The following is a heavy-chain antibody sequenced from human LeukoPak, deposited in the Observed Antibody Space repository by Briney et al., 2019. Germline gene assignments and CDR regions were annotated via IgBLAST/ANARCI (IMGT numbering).Heavy chain of an antibody. CDR2: ISYDGSNK. V-gene: IGHV3-30*18. Sequence: GGSLRLSCAASGFTFSSYGVHWVRQAPGKGREWVAVISYDGSNKYYADSVKGRFTISRDNSKNTLYLQMNSLRAEDTAVYYCAKDFTMVRGARGGYGMDVWGQGTTVAVSS. CDR3: AKDFTMVRGARGGYGMDV. D-gene: IGHD3-10*01. CDR1: GFTFSSYG. J-gene: IGHJ6*02.